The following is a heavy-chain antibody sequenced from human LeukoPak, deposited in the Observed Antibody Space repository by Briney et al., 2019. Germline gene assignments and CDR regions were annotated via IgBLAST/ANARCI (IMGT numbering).Heavy chain of an antibody. V-gene: IGHV3-9*01. Sequence: SLRLSCAASGFTFDDYAMHWVRQAPGKGLEWVSGISWNSGSIGYADSVKGRFTISRDNAKNSLYLQMNSLRAEDTALYYCAKDADYYDSSGSFDYWGQGTLVTVSS. J-gene: IGHJ4*02. CDR3: AKDADYYDSSGSFDY. D-gene: IGHD3-22*01. CDR2: ISWNSGSI. CDR1: GFTFDDYA.